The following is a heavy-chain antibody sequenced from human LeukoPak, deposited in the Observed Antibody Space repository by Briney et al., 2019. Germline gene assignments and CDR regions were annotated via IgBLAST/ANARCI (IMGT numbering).Heavy chain of an antibody. CDR3: TRGSGSGGRDWFDP. CDR2: MNSNTGNT. CDR1: GYTFINHD. J-gene: IGHJ5*02. Sequence: ASVKVSCKASGYTFINHDIDWLRQAPGQGLEWMGWMNSNTGNTGYAQRFQGRVTVTRDTSISTAYMELSSLRSEDTAVYYCTRGSGSGGRDWFDPWGQGTLVTVSS. V-gene: IGHV1-8*01. D-gene: IGHD3-10*01.